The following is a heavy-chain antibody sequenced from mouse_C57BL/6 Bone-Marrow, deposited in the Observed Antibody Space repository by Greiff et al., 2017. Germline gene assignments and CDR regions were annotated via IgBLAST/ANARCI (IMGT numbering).Heavy chain of an antibody. D-gene: IGHD1-1*01. CDR1: GYTFTSYW. Sequence: QVQLQQPGAELVKPGASVKMSCKASGYTFTSYWITWVKQRPGQGLEWIGDIHPGSGSTNYNEKFKSKATLTVDTSSSTASMQLSLLTSEDSAVYYCSRNYGSSYDWYFDVWGTGTTVTVSS. CDR2: IHPGSGST. J-gene: IGHJ1*03. CDR3: SRNYGSSYDWYFDV. V-gene: IGHV1-55*01.